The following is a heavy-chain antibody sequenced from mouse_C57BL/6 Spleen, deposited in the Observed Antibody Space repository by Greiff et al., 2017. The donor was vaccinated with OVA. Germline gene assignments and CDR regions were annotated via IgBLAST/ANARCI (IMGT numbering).Heavy chain of an antibody. V-gene: IGHV1-81*01. CDR2: IYPRSGNT. CDR1: GYTFTSYG. D-gene: IGHD2-3*01. CDR3: ARPDGYYDFDY. Sequence: QVQLQQSGAELARPGASVKLSCKASGYTFTSYGISWVKQSTGQGLEWIGEIYPRSGNTYYNEKFKGKATLTADKSSSTAYMELRSLTSEDSAVYFCARPDGYYDFDYWGQGTTLTVSS. J-gene: IGHJ2*01.